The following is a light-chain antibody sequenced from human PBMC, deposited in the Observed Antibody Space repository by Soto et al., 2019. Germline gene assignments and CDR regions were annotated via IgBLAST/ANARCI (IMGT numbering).Light chain of an antibody. CDR3: QQANSFPIT. Sequence: DIPMTQSPSSVSASVGDRVTITCRASQDISTWLAWYQQKPGKAPKFVIFAASTLQSGVPSRFSGSGSGTDFTLTISSLQPEDFATYYCQQANSFPITLGQGTRLEIK. CDR2: AAS. V-gene: IGKV1-12*01. CDR1: QDISTW. J-gene: IGKJ5*01.